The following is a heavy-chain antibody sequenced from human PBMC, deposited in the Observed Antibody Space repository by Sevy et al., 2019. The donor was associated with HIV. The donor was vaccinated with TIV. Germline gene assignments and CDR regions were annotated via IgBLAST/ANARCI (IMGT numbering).Heavy chain of an antibody. D-gene: IGHD5-12*01. V-gene: IGHV3-15*01. Sequence: GGSLRLSCAASGFTFSSAWMSWVRLAPGKGLEWVGRIKSKTDGGTIDYAAPVKGRFTISREDSKNTQYLQMNSLKTEEKAVYYCITDPGYRGYDEEVINYYYYGMDVWGQGTTVTVSS. CDR3: ITDPGYRGYDEEVINYYYYGMDV. J-gene: IGHJ6*02. CDR1: GFTFSSAW. CDR2: IKSKTDGGTI.